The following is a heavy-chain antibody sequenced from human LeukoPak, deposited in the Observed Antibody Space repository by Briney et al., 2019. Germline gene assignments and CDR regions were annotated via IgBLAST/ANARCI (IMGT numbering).Heavy chain of an antibody. CDR3: ARSPVGSSALGY. CDR1: GYTFTGYY. CDR2: INPNSGGT. V-gene: IGHV1-2*02. D-gene: IGHD3-10*01. Sequence: ASVKVSCKASGYTFTGYYMHWVRQAPGQGLEWMGWINPNSGGTNYAQKFQGRVTMTRDTSISTAYMELSRLRSDDTAVYYCARSPVGSSALGYWDQGTLVTVSS. J-gene: IGHJ4*02.